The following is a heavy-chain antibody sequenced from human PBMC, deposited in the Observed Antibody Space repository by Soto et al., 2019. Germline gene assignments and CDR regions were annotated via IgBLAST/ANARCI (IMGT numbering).Heavy chain of an antibody. D-gene: IGHD6-13*01. CDR1: GGSISSSSYY. CDR3: ARPLGGSWYGDHSAFDY. J-gene: IGHJ4*02. CDR2: IYYSGST. Sequence: SETLSLTCTVSGGSISSSSYYWGWIRQPPGKGLEWIGSIYYSGSTYYNPSLKSRVTISVDTSKNQFSLKLSSVTAADTAVYYCARPLGGSWYGDHSAFDYWGQGTLVTVSS. V-gene: IGHV4-39*01.